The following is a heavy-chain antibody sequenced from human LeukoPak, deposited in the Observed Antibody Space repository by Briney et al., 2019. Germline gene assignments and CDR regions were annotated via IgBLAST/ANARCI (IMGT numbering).Heavy chain of an antibody. D-gene: IGHD2-15*01. V-gene: IGHV3-33*01. CDR1: GFTFSSYG. CDR3: ARDTEDCSGGSCHDY. CDR2: IWYDGSNK. Sequence: GRSLRLSCAASGFTFSSYGMHWVRQAPGKGLEWVAVIWYDGSNKYYADSVKGRFTISRDNSKNTLYLQMNSLRAEDTAVYYCARDTEDCSGGSCHDYWGQGTLVTVSS. J-gene: IGHJ4*02.